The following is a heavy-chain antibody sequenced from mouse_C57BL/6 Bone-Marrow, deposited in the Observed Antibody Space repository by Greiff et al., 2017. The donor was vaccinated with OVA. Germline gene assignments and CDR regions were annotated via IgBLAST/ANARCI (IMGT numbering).Heavy chain of an antibody. J-gene: IGHJ3*01. CDR1: GFTFNTYA. V-gene: IGHV10-3*01. CDR3: VSESFYYDYDVGWFAY. D-gene: IGHD2-4*01. CDR2: IRSKSSNYAT. Sequence: DVHLVESGGGLVQPKGSLKLSCAASGFTFNTYAMHWVRQAPGKGLEWVARIRSKSSNYATYYADSVKDRFTISRDDSQSMLYLQMNNLTTEDTAMYYCVSESFYYDYDVGWFAYWGQGTLVTVSA.